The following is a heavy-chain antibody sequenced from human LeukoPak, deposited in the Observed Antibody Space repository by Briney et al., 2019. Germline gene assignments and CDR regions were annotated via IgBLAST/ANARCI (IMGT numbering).Heavy chain of an antibody. V-gene: IGHV3-20*04. D-gene: IGHD6-19*01. Sequence: GGSLRLSCAASGFTFDDYGMSWVRQAPGKGLEWVSGINWNGGSTGYADSVKGRFTISRDNAKNSLYLQMNSLRAEDTAVYYCANSIDSSGWYGWFDPWGQGTLVTVSS. CDR3: ANSIDSSGWYGWFDP. J-gene: IGHJ5*02. CDR1: GFTFDDYG. CDR2: INWNGGST.